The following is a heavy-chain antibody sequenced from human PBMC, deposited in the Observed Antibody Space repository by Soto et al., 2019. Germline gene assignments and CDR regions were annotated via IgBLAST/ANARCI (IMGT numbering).Heavy chain of an antibody. CDR3: ARLGAYYQAMDS. V-gene: IGHV4-59*08. J-gene: IGHJ1*01. CDR1: NGSISPNY. D-gene: IGHD3-22*01. CDR2: IYYAETT. Sequence: SETLSLTCTVSNGSISPNYWSWIRQPPGQGLEWIGYIYYAETTTYNPSIQSRVSISVDTSKNEVSLKLTSVTAADTAVYFCARLGAYYQAMDSWGQGTLVTVSS.